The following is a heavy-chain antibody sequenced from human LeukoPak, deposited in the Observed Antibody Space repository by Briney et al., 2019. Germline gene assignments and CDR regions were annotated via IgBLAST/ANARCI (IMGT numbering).Heavy chain of an antibody. V-gene: IGHV4-34*01. D-gene: IGHD1-7*01. CDR3: ARGQRTGTTCLFDP. CDR1: GGSFSGYY. CDR2: INHSGST. Sequence: PSETLSLTCAVYGGSFSGYYWSWIRQPPGKGLEWIGEINHSGSTNYNPSLKSRVTISVDTSKNQFSLKLSSVTAADTAVYYCARGQRTGTTCLFDPWGQGTLVTVSS. J-gene: IGHJ5*02.